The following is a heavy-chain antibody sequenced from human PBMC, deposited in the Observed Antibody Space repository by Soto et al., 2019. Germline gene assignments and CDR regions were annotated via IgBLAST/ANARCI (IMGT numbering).Heavy chain of an antibody. D-gene: IGHD2-2*01. J-gene: IGHJ6*02. Sequence: EASGKVSGKASGYTFTGYYMHWVRQAAGQGLEWMGWINPNSGGTNYAQKFQGWVTMTRDTSISTAYMELSRLRSDDTAVYYCARSYCSSTSCKSKYGMDVWGQGTTVTVSS. CDR2: INPNSGGT. CDR1: GYTFTGYY. CDR3: ARSYCSSTSCKSKYGMDV. V-gene: IGHV1-2*04.